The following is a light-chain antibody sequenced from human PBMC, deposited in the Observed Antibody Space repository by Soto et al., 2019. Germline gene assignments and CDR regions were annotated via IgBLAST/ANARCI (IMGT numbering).Light chain of an antibody. Sequence: DIHLTQSPSTLSASVGDRITITCRASQRISRWLAWYQQKPGKDPKLLIYTTSSLESGAPSRFSGSGSGTEFTLTISSLQPDDFATYYCQHYKDYSWTFGQGTKVEIK. J-gene: IGKJ1*01. CDR2: TTS. CDR1: QRISRW. V-gene: IGKV1-5*03. CDR3: QHYKDYSWT.